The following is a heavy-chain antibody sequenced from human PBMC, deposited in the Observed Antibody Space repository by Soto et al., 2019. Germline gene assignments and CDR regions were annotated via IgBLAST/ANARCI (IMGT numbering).Heavy chain of an antibody. CDR2: IDPSDSYT. Sequence: PGESLKISCKGSGYSFTSYWISWVRQMPGKGLEWMGRIDPSDSYTNYSPSFQGHVTISADKSISTAYLQWSSLKASDTAMYYCVLTIAVAGPDFDYWGQGTLVTVSS. CDR1: GYSFTSYW. D-gene: IGHD6-19*01. CDR3: VLTIAVAGPDFDY. V-gene: IGHV5-10-1*01. J-gene: IGHJ4*02.